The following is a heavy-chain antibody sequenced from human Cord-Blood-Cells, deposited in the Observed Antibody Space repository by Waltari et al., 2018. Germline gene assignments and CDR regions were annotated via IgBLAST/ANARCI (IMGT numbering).Heavy chain of an antibody. CDR1: GFSLSTSGVG. D-gene: IGHD1-26*01. J-gene: IGHJ4*02. CDR3: AHMATGAKIVGAHDY. V-gene: IGHV2-5*02. CDR2: IYWDDDK. Sequence: QITLKESGPTLVQPTQTLTLTCTFSGFSLSTSGVGVGWIRQPPGKALEWLALIYWDDDKRYSPSRESRLTISKDTTKNQVVLTMTTMDPVDTATYYCAHMATGAKIVGAHDYWGQGTLVTVSS.